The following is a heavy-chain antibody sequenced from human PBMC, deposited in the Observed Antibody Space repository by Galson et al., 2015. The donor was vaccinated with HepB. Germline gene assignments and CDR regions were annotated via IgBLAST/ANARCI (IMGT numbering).Heavy chain of an antibody. J-gene: IGHJ6*02. Sequence: SLRLSCAASEFTFKSYSMNWVRQAPGKGLEWVSSISSSSDYIYYADSVKGRFTISRDNAEDSLYLQMDSLRAEDTAVYYCARMAPRMVRGVIKGGHYGLDVWGQGTTVTVSS. CDR3: ARMAPRMVRGVIKGGHYGLDV. CDR1: EFTFKSYS. V-gene: IGHV3-21*01. D-gene: IGHD3-10*01. CDR2: ISSSSDYI.